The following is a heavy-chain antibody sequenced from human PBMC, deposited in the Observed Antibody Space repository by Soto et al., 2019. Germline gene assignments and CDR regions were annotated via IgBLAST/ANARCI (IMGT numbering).Heavy chain of an antibody. Sequence: ASVKVSCKASGYIFTDYYIHWVRQAPGQGLEWMGWINPNSDDTRYAQKFRGRVTVTMDTSISTAYMDLSRLTSDDTAVYYCARDSAAGAGIGWDYWGQGTLVTVSS. CDR3: ARDSAAGAGIGWDY. CDR1: GYIFTDYY. CDR2: INPNSDDT. J-gene: IGHJ4*01. D-gene: IGHD6-13*01. V-gene: IGHV1-2*02.